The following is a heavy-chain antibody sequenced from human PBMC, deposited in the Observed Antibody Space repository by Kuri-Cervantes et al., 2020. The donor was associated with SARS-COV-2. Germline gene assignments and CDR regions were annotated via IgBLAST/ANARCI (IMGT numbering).Heavy chain of an antibody. V-gene: IGHV1-46*01. Sequence: ASVKVSCKASGYTFTSYYMHWVRQAPGQGLEWMGIINPSGGSTSYAQKFQGRVTMTTDTSTSTAYMELRSLRSDDTAVYYCARDRRGNLGGSGDYWGQGTRVTVSS. D-gene: IGHD3-10*01. CDR1: GYTFTSYY. J-gene: IGHJ4*02. CDR3: ARDRRGNLGGSGDY. CDR2: INPSGGST.